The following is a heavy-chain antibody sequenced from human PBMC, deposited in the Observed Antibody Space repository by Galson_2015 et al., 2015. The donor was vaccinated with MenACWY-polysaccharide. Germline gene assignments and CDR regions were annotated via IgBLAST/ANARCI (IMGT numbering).Heavy chain of an antibody. Sequence: ETLSLTCAVYGGSFSGYYWSWIRQPPGKGLEWVGEINPSGSPNCNPSLKSRVTISVDTSKNQFSLKLSSVTAADTAVYFCARGVGARSRFGLWGQGTLVTVSS. V-gene: IGHV4-34*01. CDR3: ARGVGARSRFGL. CDR2: INPSGSP. CDR1: GGSFSGYY. J-gene: IGHJ5*02. D-gene: IGHD1-26*01.